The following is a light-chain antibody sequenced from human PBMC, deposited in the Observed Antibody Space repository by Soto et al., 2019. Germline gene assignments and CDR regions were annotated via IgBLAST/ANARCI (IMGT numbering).Light chain of an antibody. Sequence: EIVMTQSPATLSVSPGERATLSCRASQSVSSNLAWYQQKPGQAPRLLIYQASTRATGIPARFTGGGSGTEFTLTISRLKSEDFALYYCQQYEKWPQVTFGGGTKLDIK. V-gene: IGKV3-15*01. J-gene: IGKJ4*01. CDR2: QAS. CDR3: QQYEKWPQVT. CDR1: QSVSSN.